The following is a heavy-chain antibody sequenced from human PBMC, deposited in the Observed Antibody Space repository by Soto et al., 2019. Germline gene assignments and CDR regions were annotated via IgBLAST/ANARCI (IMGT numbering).Heavy chain of an antibody. J-gene: IGHJ2*01. CDR2: ISGGGDAA. CDR1: GFTFINYA. V-gene: IGHV3-23*01. CDR3: ARKILGSTTRPNYWYFDL. Sequence: EVQVLEYGGGLVQPGGSLRLSCAGSGFTFINYAMNWVRQAPGKGLEWVSSISGGGDAAFFPDSVRGRFTISRDNSKNTVTLQMNSLGVDDTAVYYCARKILGSTTRPNYWYFDLWGRGTLVTVSS. D-gene: IGHD7-27*01.